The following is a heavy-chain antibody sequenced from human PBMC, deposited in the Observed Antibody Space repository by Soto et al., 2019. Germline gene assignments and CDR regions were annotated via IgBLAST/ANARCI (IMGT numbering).Heavy chain of an antibody. CDR3: ARGDFWSGYWRYYYGMDV. D-gene: IGHD3-3*01. CDR1: GGSFSGYY. CDR2: INHSGST. V-gene: IGHV4-34*01. Sequence: LSLTCAVYGGSFSGYYWSWIRQPPGKGLEWIGEINHSGSTNYNPSLKSRVTISVDTSKNQFSLKLSSVTAADTAVYYCARGDFWSGYWRYYYGMDVWGQGTTVTVSS. J-gene: IGHJ6*02.